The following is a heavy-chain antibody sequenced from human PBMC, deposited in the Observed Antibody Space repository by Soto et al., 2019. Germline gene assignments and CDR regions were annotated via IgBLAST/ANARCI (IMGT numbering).Heavy chain of an antibody. Sequence: EVELVESGGGLVKPGGSLRLSCLASRFRFSDYTMTWVRQAPGKGLEWVSSISIISTYIYYGDSVKGRFTISRDNAKNSLYLKMNSLRVEDTAVYYCARRGSEVTTGGGALDMWGQGTMVTVSS. CDR3: ARRGSEVTTGGGALDM. CDR2: ISIISTYI. CDR1: RFRFSDYT. J-gene: IGHJ3*02. V-gene: IGHV3-21*01. D-gene: IGHD4-17*01.